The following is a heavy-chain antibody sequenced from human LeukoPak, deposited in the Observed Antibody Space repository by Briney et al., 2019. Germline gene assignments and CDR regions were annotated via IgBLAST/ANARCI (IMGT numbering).Heavy chain of an antibody. J-gene: IGHJ4*02. CDR3: RGYSNGFRFDY. CDR2: IYFSGST. D-gene: IGHD5-18*01. V-gene: IGHV4-39*01. Sequence: SETLSLTCTVSGCSISSNNYYWGWIRQPPGKGLEWIGSIYFSGSTYYNPSLKSRVTISVDTSKNQFSLRLSSVTAADTAVYYCRGYSNGFRFDYWGQGTLVTVSS. CDR1: GCSISSNNYY.